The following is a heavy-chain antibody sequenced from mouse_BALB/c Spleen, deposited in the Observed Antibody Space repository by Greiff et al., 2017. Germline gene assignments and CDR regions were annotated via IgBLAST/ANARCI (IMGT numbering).Heavy chain of an antibody. J-gene: IGHJ2*01. D-gene: IGHD1-1*01. CDR3: ARAFYYYGSSYDY. Sequence: QVQLQQSGAELAKPGAAVKMSCKASGYTFTSYWMHWVKQRPGQGLEWIGYINPSTGYTEYNQKFKDKATLTADKSSSTAYMQLSSLTSEDSAVYYCARAFYYYGSSYDYWGQGTTLTVSS. V-gene: IGHV1-7*01. CDR1: GYTFTSYW. CDR2: INPSTGYT.